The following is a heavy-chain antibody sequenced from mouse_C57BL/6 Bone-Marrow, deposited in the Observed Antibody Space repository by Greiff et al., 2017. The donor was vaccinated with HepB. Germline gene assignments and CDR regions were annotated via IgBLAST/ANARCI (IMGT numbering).Heavy chain of an antibody. CDR1: GFTFSNYW. J-gene: IGHJ4*01. V-gene: IGHV6-3*01. CDR3: TRSGVFYAMDY. CDR2: IRLKSDNYAT. Sequence: EVMLVESGGGLVQPGGSMKLSCVASGFTFSNYWMNWVRQSPEKGLEWVAQIRLKSDNYATHYAESVKGRFTISRDDSKSSVYLQMNNLRAEDTGIYYCTRSGVFYAMDYWGQGTSVTVSS.